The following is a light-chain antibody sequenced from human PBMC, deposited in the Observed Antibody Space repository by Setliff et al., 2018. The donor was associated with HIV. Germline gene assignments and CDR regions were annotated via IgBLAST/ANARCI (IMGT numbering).Light chain of an antibody. CDR1: SSDVGGYNY. V-gene: IGLV2-11*01. CDR3: CSYAGSYTFYV. J-gene: IGLJ1*01. CDR2: DVS. Sequence: QSALAQPRSVSGSPGQSVTMSCTGTSSDVGGYNYVSWYQQHPGKAPKLMIYDVSKRPSGVPDRFSGSKSGNTASLTISGLQAEDEADYYCCSYAGSYTFYVFGTGTKAT.